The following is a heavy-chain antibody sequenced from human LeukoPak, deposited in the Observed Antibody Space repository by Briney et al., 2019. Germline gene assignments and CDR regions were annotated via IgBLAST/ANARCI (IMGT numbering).Heavy chain of an antibody. J-gene: IGHJ4*02. D-gene: IGHD6-19*01. CDR3: AKAAIAVAAHADFDY. CDR2: ISWNSGSI. CDR1: GFTFDDYA. Sequence: GRSLRLSCAASGFTFDDYAMHWVRQAPGKGLEWVSGISWNSGSIGYADSVKGRFTISRDNAKNSLYLQMNSLRAEDTALYYCAKAAIAVAAHADFDYWGQGTLVTVSS. V-gene: IGHV3-9*01.